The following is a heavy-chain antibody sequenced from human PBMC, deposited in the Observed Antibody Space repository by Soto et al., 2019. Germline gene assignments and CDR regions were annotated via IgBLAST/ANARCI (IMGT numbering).Heavy chain of an antibody. CDR2: IIPIFGTA. CDR3: ASIGSSGFNWFDP. V-gene: IGHV1-69*13. J-gene: IGHJ5*02. Sequence: SVKVSCKASGGTFSGDAIGWVRQAPGQGLEWMGGIIPIFGTANYAQKFQGRVTITADESTSTAHMELSSLRSEDTAVYYCASIGSSGFNWFDPWGQGTLVTVSS. CDR1: GGTFSGDA. D-gene: IGHD6-19*01.